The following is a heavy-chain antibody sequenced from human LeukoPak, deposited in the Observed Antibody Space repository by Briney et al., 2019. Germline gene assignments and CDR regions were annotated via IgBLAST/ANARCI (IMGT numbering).Heavy chain of an antibody. J-gene: IGHJ5*02. CDR1: GGSFSGYY. CDR2: INHSGST. Sequence: SETLSLTCAVYGGSFSGYYWSWIRQPPGKGLEWIGEINHSGSTNYNPSLKSRVTISVDTSKNQFSLKLSSVTAADTAVYYCARGEYYDFWSGYSGLSWFDPWGQGTLVTVSS. CDR3: ARGEYYDFWSGYSGLSWFDP. V-gene: IGHV4-34*01. D-gene: IGHD3-3*01.